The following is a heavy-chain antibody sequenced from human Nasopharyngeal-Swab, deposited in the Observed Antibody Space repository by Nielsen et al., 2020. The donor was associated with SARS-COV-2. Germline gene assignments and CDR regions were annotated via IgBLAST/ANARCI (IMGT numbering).Heavy chain of an antibody. D-gene: IGHD5-12*01. V-gene: IGHV3-64D*08. Sequence: GESLKISCSASGFVFSSYAMHWVRQAPGRGLEYVSGLSSDGGSTYYADSVKGRFTISRDNSKNTLCLQMSSLRAEDTAVYYCARATNLGGSLWVPDYWGQGTLVTVSS. J-gene: IGHJ4*02. CDR2: LSSDGGST. CDR3: ARATNLGGSLWVPDY. CDR1: GFVFSSYA.